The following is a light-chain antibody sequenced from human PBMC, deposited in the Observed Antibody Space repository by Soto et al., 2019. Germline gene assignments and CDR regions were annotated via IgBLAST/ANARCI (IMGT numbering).Light chain of an antibody. CDR3: QQYNNWQIT. J-gene: IGKJ5*01. CDR1: QSVSSN. V-gene: IGKV3-15*01. Sequence: EIVMTQSPATLSVSPGERATLSCRASQSVSSNLAWYQQKPGQAPRLLIYGACTRATGHPAGFRGSGSGTEFTLTTSRLQSEDFAVYYYQQYNNWQITFGQGTRLESK. CDR2: GAC.